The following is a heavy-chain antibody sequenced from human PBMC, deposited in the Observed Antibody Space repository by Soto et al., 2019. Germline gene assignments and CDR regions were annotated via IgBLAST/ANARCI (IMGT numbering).Heavy chain of an antibody. V-gene: IGHV3-33*01. D-gene: IGHD4-4*01. Sequence: QVQLVESGGGVVQPGRSLRLSCAASGFTYSEFTFSRYGMHWVRQAAGKGLEWVAAIWYDGSNKYYGDSVKGRFTISRDNSKNTLSLEMNSLRAEDTAVYYCASGTKVTDFLMDVWGKGTTVTVSS. J-gene: IGHJ6*03. CDR2: IWYDGSNK. CDR3: ASGTKVTDFLMDV. CDR1: GFTYSEFTFSRYG.